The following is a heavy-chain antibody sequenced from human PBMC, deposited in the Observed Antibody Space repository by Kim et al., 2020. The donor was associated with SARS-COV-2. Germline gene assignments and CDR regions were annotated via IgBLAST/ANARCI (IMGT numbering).Heavy chain of an antibody. Sequence: YYPGSVKGRFTSARENANNSLYLQMNSLRAGDTAVYYCARAKLDVDAFDIWGQGTMVTVSS. J-gene: IGHJ3*02. CDR3: ARAKLDVDAFDI. V-gene: IGHV3-13*01.